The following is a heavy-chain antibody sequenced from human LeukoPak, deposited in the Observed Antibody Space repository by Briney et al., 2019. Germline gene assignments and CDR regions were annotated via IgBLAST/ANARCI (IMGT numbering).Heavy chain of an antibody. CDR2: FSGGGDS. CDR3: GKEVERHFDLKY. V-gene: IGHV3-23*01. Sequence: QPGGSLRLSCAASGFTSGIYAVSWVRQAPGKGLEWVSAFSGGGDSYYADSVKGRFTISRDNSKKILYLQMNSLRAEDTAVYYCGKEVERHFDLKYWGQGTLVTVSS. J-gene: IGHJ4*02. CDR1: GFTSGIYA.